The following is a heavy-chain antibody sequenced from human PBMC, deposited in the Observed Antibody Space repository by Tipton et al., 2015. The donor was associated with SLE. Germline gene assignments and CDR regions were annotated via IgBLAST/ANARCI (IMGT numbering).Heavy chain of an antibody. CDR1: GGSISRSSNY. CDR2: INPVGGSA. V-gene: IGHV4-39*07. D-gene: IGHD3-10*01. J-gene: IGHJ3*01. CDR3: ARGGEQGFDAFDV. Sequence: TLSLTCTVSGGSISRSSNYWVWMRQPPGKGLEWIAEINPVGGSATYNRSLRNRVSLSVDPSKTQFSLNLTSVTAADTAVYYCARGGEQGFDAFDVWGQGTIVSVSS.